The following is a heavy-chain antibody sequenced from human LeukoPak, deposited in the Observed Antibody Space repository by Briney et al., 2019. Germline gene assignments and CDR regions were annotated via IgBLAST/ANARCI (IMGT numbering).Heavy chain of an antibody. V-gene: IGHV3-21*01. CDR2: ISSSSSYI. CDR1: GFTFSSYS. CDR3: ARDRLEYSSSSGFDY. J-gene: IGHJ4*02. Sequence: PGGSLRLSCAASGFTFSSYSMNWVRQAPGKGLEWVSSISSSSSYICYADSVKGRFTISRDNAKNSLYLQMNSLRAEDTAVHYCARDRLEYSSSSGFDYWGQGTLVTVSS. D-gene: IGHD6-6*01.